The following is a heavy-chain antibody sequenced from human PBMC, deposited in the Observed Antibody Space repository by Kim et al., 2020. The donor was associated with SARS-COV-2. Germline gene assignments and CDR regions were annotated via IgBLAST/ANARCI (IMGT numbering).Heavy chain of an antibody. Sequence: SETLSLTCTVSGVSISRGDYYWSWIRQPPGKGLEWIGYIYYSGTTYYNPTLKSRATISVDTSKNQFSLRLGSVTAEDTAVYYCASLLPAATYRYFDNWGQGTLVTVSS. CDR1: GVSISRGDYY. J-gene: IGHJ4*02. V-gene: IGHV4-30-4*01. D-gene: IGHD2-2*01. CDR3: ASLLPAATYRYFDN. CDR2: IYYSGTT.